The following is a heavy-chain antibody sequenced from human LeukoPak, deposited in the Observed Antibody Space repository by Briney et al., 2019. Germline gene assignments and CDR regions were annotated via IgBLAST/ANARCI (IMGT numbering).Heavy chain of an antibody. V-gene: IGHV1-2*02. CDR1: AYTFSGYY. D-gene: IGHD2-21*01. Sequence: APVKVSCKASAYTFSGYYIHWVRQAPGQGLEWMGWINFNSGGKIFAEKFQDRVTMARGTSISTAYMELSRLRSDDTAVYYCARQIVSGSMGCDFWGQGTLVTVSS. J-gene: IGHJ4*02. CDR2: INFNSGGK. CDR3: ARQIVSGSMGCDF.